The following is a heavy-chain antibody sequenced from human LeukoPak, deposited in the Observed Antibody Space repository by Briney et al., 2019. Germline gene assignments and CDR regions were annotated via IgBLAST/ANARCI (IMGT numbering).Heavy chain of an antibody. CDR3: ARNSGSYNDY. D-gene: IGHD1-26*01. V-gene: IGHV4-39*01. Sequence: SETLSLTCTVSGGSISSSSYYWGWIRQPPGKGLEWIGSIYYSGSTYYNPSLKSRVTISVDTSKNQFSLKLSSVIAADTAVYYCARNSGSYNDYWGQGTLVTVSS. CDR1: GGSISSSSYY. J-gene: IGHJ4*02. CDR2: IYYSGST.